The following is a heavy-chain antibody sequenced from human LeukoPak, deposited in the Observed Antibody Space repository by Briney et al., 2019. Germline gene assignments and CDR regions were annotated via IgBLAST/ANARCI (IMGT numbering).Heavy chain of an antibody. D-gene: IGHD2-15*01. CDR2: INHSGST. CDR3: ATCSGGSCPFDP. CDR1: GGSFSGYY. Sequence: SETLSPTCAVYGGSFSGYYWSWIRQPPGKGLEWIGEINHSGSTNYNPSLKSRVTISVDTSKNQFSLKLSSVTAADTAVYYCATCSGGSCPFDPWGQGTLVTVSS. J-gene: IGHJ5*02. V-gene: IGHV4-34*01.